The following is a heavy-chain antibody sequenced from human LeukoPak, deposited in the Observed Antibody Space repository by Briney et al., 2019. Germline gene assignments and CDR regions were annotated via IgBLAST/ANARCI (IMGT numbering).Heavy chain of an antibody. CDR1: GGSIGTYY. J-gene: IGHJ4*02. CDR2: VYYTGST. V-gene: IGHV4-59*01. D-gene: IGHD3-10*01. Sequence: SETLSLTCTLSGGSIGTYYWSWIRQPPRKGLEWIGYVYYTGSTSYNPSLKSRVTISVDTSKNQFSLKLSSVTAADTAVYYCARSRGRLLYYFDYWGQGTLFTVSS. CDR3: ARSRGRLLYYFDY.